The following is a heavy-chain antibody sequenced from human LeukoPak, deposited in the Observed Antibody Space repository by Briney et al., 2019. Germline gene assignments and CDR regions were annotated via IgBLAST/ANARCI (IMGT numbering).Heavy chain of an antibody. CDR1: GGSIRSSYYY. V-gene: IGHV4-39*07. CDR2: IYDSGST. Sequence: SETLSLTCTVSGGSIRSSYYYWGWIRQPPGKGLEWIGSIYDSGSTYYNPSLKSRVTISVDKSKNQFSLKLSSVTAADTAVYYCARVGSGWIFDYWGQGTLVTVSS. D-gene: IGHD6-19*01. J-gene: IGHJ4*02. CDR3: ARVGSGWIFDY.